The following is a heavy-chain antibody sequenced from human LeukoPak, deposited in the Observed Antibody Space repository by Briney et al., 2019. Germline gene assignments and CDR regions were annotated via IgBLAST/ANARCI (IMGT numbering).Heavy chain of an antibody. Sequence: SETLSLTCAVYGGSFSGYYWSWIRQPPGKGLEWIGEINHSGSTNYNPSLKSRVTISVDTSKNQFSLKLSSVTAADTAVYYCASQLLWFGDRWGQGTLVTVSS. J-gene: IGHJ5*02. CDR1: GGSFSGYY. V-gene: IGHV4-34*01. CDR3: ASQLLWFGDR. D-gene: IGHD3-10*01. CDR2: INHSGST.